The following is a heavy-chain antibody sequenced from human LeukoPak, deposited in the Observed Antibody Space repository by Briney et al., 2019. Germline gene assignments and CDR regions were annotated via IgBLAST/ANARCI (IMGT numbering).Heavy chain of an antibody. V-gene: IGHV3-23*01. J-gene: IGHJ4*02. D-gene: IGHD3-16*01. CDR3: ATLLGGGTYYFDF. CDR1: GFTFSDYA. Sequence: PGRSLRLSCAVSGFTFSDYAMHWVRQAPGKGLEWVSAIGGSDGSTSYADSVKGRFTISRDNSKNTLFLQMNSLRAEDTAVYYCATLLGGGTYYFDFWGQGTLVTVSS. CDR2: IGGSDGST.